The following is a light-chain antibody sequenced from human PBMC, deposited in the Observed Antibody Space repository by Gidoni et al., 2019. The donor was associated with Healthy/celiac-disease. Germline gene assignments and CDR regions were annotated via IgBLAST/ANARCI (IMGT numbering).Light chain of an antibody. V-gene: IGKV1-39*01. CDR1: QSISSY. Sequence: DIQMTQSPSSLSASVGDRVTITGRASQSISSYLNWYQQKPGKAPTLLSYAASSLQSGVPSSFSGSGSGTDFTLTISSLQPEDFATYYCQQSYSTPYTFGQGTKLEIK. CDR3: QQSYSTPYT. CDR2: AAS. J-gene: IGKJ2*01.